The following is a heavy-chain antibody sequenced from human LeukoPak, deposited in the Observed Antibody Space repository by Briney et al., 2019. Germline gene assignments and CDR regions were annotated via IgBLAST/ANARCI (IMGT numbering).Heavy chain of an antibody. J-gene: IGHJ4*02. CDR3: ARERGSSWDFDY. CDR1: GGSISSYY. Sequence: SVTLSLTCTVSGGSISSYYWSWIRQPPGKGLEWIGYIYYSGSTNYNPSLKSRVTISVDTSKNQFSLKLSSVTAADTAVYYCARERGSSWDFDYWGQGTLVTASS. CDR2: IYYSGST. D-gene: IGHD6-13*01. V-gene: IGHV4-59*01.